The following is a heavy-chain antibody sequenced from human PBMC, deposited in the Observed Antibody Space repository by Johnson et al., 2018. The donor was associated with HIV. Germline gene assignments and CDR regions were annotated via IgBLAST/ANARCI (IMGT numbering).Heavy chain of an antibody. CDR2: IRREAYGGTT. J-gene: IGHJ3*01. CDR1: GFTFDDYA. CDR3: TRSSPRDRRSFDF. Sequence: VQLVESGGGLVQPGRSLRVSCTASGFTFDDYAMNWFRQTPGRGLEWVGFIRREAYGGTTEYAASVKGRVIISRDDSKRIAYLQMNSLKTEDTGVYYCTRSSPRDRRSFDFWVQGTQVTVSS. D-gene: IGHD6-6*01. V-gene: IGHV3-49*03.